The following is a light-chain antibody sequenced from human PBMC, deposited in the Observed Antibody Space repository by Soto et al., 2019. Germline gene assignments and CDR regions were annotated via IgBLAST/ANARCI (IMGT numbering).Light chain of an antibody. V-gene: IGKV1-5*03. J-gene: IGKJ4*01. CDR3: QQYDTYPLT. CDR1: QSVSDW. CDR2: KAS. Sequence: DVQMTQSPSTLSASVGDRVTITCRASQSVSDWLAWYRQRPGEAPNLLIYKASTLERGVPPRFSGSGSGTEFTLTISTLHPDDFTTDYCQQYDTYPLTFGGGTKVEIK.